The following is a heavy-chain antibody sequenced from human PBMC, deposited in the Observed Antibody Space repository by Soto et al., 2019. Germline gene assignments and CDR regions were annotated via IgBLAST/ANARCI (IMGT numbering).Heavy chain of an antibody. CDR1: GFTFSAYW. J-gene: IGHJ4*02. CDR3: ARGPRVSSTGTGAH. V-gene: IGHV3-74*01. Sequence: AGGSLRLSCSVSGFTFSAYWMHWVRQVPGKGLTWVSRISDDGSTATYADSVKGRFVISGDNAKNSLYLEMNTLRADDSGLYYCARGPRVSSTGTGAHWGRGTLVTVSS. D-gene: IGHD1-1*01. CDR2: ISDDGSTA.